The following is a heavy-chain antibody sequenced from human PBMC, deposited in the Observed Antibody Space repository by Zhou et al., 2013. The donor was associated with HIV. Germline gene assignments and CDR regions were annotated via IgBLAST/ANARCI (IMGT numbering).Heavy chain of an antibody. D-gene: IGHD6-19*01. CDR1: GFTFSVYW. CDR2: INDDGSTT. Sequence: EVQLVESGGGLVQPGGSLRLSCAASGFTFSVYWMHWVRQAPGKGLVWVSRINDDGSTTTYADSVRGRFTVSRDNAKNTLYLQMNSLRAEDTALYYCAKDKVYSGWEYFDYWGLGNPGHRLL. CDR3: AKDKVYSGWEYFDY. V-gene: IGHV3-74*01. J-gene: IGHJ4*02.